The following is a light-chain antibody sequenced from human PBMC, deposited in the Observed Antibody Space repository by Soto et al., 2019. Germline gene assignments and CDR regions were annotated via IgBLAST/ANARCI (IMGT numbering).Light chain of an antibody. Sequence: EIGLTQSPGTLSLSPGERATLSCRASQSVSSIYLAWYQQKPGQAPSLLISSASNRDTGIPDRFSGSGSGTDFTLTISRLEPEDFAVYYCQQYDTSPLTFGGGTKVEIK. CDR3: QQYDTSPLT. J-gene: IGKJ4*01. V-gene: IGKV3-20*01. CDR2: SAS. CDR1: QSVSSIY.